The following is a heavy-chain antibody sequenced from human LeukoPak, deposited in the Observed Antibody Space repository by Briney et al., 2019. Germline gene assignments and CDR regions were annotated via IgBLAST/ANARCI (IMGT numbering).Heavy chain of an antibody. V-gene: IGHV4-59*08. D-gene: IGHD2-8*01. CDR3: ARIMGRDAFDI. Sequence: SETLSLTCTVSGGSISRYYWSWIRHPPGKGMEWIGYSYHSGNTAYNPSLKSRVTTSVDTSKNQFSLKLSSVSAADTAVYYCARIMGRDAFDIWGQGTMVTVSS. J-gene: IGHJ3*02. CDR2: SYHSGNT. CDR1: GGSISRYY.